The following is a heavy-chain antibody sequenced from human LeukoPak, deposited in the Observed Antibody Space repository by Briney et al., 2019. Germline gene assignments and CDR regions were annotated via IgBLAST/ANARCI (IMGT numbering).Heavy chain of an antibody. J-gene: IGHJ4*02. CDR3: ARGGGATRIDY. D-gene: IGHD5-12*01. CDR1: GDSIRSGTYY. Sequence: PSETLSITCSVSGDSIRSGTYYWSWIRQPAGKGLEWIGRIYTSGSTSYNPSLKSRVTISVDTSKNQFSLKLTSVTAADTAVYYCARGGGATRIDYWGQGTLVTVSS. CDR2: IYTSGST. V-gene: IGHV4-61*02.